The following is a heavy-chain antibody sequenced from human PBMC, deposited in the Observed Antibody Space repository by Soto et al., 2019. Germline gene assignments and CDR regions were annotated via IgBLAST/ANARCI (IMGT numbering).Heavy chain of an antibody. Sequence: ASVKVSCKASGYTFTSYGISWVRQAPGQGLEWMGWISAYNGNTNYAQKLQGRVTVTTDTSTSTAYMELRSLRSDDTAVYYCARAPPLGYCTNGVCYQFDYWGQGTLVTVSS. CDR2: ISAYNGNT. CDR3: ARAPPLGYCTNGVCYQFDY. V-gene: IGHV1-18*04. J-gene: IGHJ4*02. D-gene: IGHD2-8*01. CDR1: GYTFTSYG.